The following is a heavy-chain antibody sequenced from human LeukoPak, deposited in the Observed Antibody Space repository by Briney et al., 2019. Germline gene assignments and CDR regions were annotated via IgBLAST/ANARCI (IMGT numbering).Heavy chain of an antibody. V-gene: IGHV5-51*01. CDR2: IYPGDSDT. D-gene: IGHD6-6*01. CDR1: GYSFTYYW. Sequence: GESLKISCKGSGYSFTYYWIGWVRQMPGKGLEWMGIIYPGDSDTRYSPSFQGQVTISADQSITTAYLQWSSLKASDTAMYYCARHPYSSSPGFYYYMDVWGKGTTVTVSS. J-gene: IGHJ6*03. CDR3: ARHPYSSSPGFYYYMDV.